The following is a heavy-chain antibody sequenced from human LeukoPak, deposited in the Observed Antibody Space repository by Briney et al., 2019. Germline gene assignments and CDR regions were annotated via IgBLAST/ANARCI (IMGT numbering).Heavy chain of an antibody. J-gene: IGHJ3*02. CDR3: ARDLVNIVLMVYAKQGDAFDI. CDR1: GYTFTGYY. V-gene: IGHV1-2*06. D-gene: IGHD2-8*01. CDR2: INPNSGGT. Sequence: ASVKVSCKASGYTFTGYYMHWVRQAPGQGLEWMGRINPNSGGTNYAQKFQGRVTMTRHTSISTAYMELSRLRSDDTAVYYCARDLVNIVLMVYAKQGDAFDIWGQGTMVTVSS.